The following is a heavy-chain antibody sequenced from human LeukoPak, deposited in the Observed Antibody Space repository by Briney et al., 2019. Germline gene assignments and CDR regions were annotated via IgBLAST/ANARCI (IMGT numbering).Heavy chain of an antibody. J-gene: IGHJ2*01. CDR3: ARDPAHCSSTSCSSPYWYFDL. V-gene: IGHV4-59*01. CDR1: GASIRRNY. CDR2: ISYSGST. Sequence: SETLSLTCTVSGASIRRNYWSWIRQPPGTGLEWIGYISYSGSTNYNPSLKSRVSISEDTSKNQFSLKLTSMTPADTAVYYCARDPAHCSSTSCSSPYWYFDLWGRGTLVTVSS. D-gene: IGHD2-2*01.